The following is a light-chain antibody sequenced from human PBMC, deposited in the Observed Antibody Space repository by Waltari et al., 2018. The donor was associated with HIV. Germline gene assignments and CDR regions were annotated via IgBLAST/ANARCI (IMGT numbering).Light chain of an antibody. CDR1: QSVSSY. Sequence: EILLTQSPAPLSSSPGERATLSSRASQSVSSYLAWYQQKPGQAPRLLIYDASNRATGIPARFSGSGSGKDFTLTISSLEPEDFAVYYCQQRTNWPRLTFGGGTKVEIK. J-gene: IGKJ4*01. V-gene: IGKV3-11*01. CDR2: DAS. CDR3: QQRTNWPRLT.